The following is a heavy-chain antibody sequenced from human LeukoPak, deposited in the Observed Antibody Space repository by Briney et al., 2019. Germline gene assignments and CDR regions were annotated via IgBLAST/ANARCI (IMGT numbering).Heavy chain of an antibody. CDR3: ARDGPAQMVDFDY. Sequence: ASVKVSCKASGYTFSGTGWYLYWLRQAPGQGLECMGWIYPYTGATHYAQKFQGRVAMTRDTPISTAYMELSRLRPDDTAVYYCARDGPAQMVDFDYWGQGTLVTVSS. D-gene: IGHD3-10*01. CDR1: GYTFSGTGWY. V-gene: IGHV1-2*02. J-gene: IGHJ4*02. CDR2: IYPYTGAT.